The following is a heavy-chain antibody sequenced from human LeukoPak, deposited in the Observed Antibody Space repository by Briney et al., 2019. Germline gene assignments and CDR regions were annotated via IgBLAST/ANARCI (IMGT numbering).Heavy chain of an antibody. CDR3: ASAVADTRNAFDI. CDR1: GFTFSSYW. V-gene: IGHV3-74*01. CDR2: ISGDESNT. J-gene: IGHJ3*02. D-gene: IGHD6-19*01. Sequence: PGGSLRLSCAASGFTFSSYWIHWVRQPHGKGLVWVSRISGDESNTNYADSVKGRFTISRDNAKNTLYLQMDSLRAEDTAVYYCASAVADTRNAFDIWGRGTTVTVSS.